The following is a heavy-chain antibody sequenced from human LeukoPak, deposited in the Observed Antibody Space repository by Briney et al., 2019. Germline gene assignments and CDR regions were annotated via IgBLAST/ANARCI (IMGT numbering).Heavy chain of an antibody. Sequence: QAGGSLRLSCSASGFTFSSYAMYWVRQAPGKGLEYVSGISSNGGSTYYADSVKGRFTISRDNSKNSLYLQMSSLRAEDTALYYCAKGVRSGTYYNCFDPWGQGTLVTVSS. CDR2: ISSNGGST. CDR1: GFTFSSYA. D-gene: IGHD1-26*01. V-gene: IGHV3-64D*06. J-gene: IGHJ5*02. CDR3: AKGVRSGTYYNCFDP.